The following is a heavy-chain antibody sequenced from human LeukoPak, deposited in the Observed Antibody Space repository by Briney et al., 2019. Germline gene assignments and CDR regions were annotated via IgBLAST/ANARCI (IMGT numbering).Heavy chain of an antibody. CDR3: ARGFYDSRDYYFDY. J-gene: IGHJ4*02. CDR1: GGSISSYY. CDR2: IYYSGST. D-gene: IGHD3-22*01. Sequence: SETLSLTCTVSGGSISSYYWSWIRRPPGKGLEWIGYIYYSGSTNYNPSLKSRVTISVDTSKNQFSLKLSSVTAADTAVYYCARGFYDSRDYYFDYWGQGTLVTVSS. V-gene: IGHV4-59*01.